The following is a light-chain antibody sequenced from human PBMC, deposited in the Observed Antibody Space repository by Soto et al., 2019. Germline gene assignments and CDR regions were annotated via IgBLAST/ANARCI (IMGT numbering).Light chain of an antibody. Sequence: DIQMTQSPSSLSASVRDRVTITCRASQSISSSLNWYQQKPGKAPKLLISAAPALQSGVPSRFSGRGSGTEFTLTISDLQPEDFATYSCQQSYITPWTFGQGTKVEIK. V-gene: IGKV1-39*01. J-gene: IGKJ1*01. CDR1: QSISSS. CDR3: QQSYITPWT. CDR2: AAP.